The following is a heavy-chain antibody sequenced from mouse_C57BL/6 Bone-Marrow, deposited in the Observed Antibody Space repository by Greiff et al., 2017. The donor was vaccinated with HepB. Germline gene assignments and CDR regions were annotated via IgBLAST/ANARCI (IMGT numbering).Heavy chain of an antibody. CDR3: ARSEDTIMAHFDV. V-gene: IGHV1-7*01. CDR1: GYTFTSYW. Sequence: QVQLQQSGAELAKPGASVKLSCKASGYTFTSYWMHWVKQRPGQGLEWIGYINPSSGYTKYNQKFKDKATLTADKSSSTAYMQLSSLTYEDSAVYYCARSEDTIMAHFDVWGTGTTVTVSS. CDR2: INPSSGYT. J-gene: IGHJ1*03.